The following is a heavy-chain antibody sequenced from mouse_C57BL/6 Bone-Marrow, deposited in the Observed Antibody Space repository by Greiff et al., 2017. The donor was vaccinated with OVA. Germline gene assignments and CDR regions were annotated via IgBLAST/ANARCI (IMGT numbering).Heavy chain of an antibody. CDR2: IWSGGST. J-gene: IGHJ4*01. V-gene: IGHV2-2*01. CDR3: ARNKKLRNYYAMDY. D-gene: IGHD1-3*01. CDR1: GFSLTSYG. Sequence: VQLQQSGPGLVQPSQSLSITCTVSGFSLTSYGVHWVRQSPGKGLEWLGVIWSGGSTDYNAAFISRLSISKYNSKSQVFFKMNSLQADDTAIYYCARNKKLRNYYAMDYWGQGTSVTVSS.